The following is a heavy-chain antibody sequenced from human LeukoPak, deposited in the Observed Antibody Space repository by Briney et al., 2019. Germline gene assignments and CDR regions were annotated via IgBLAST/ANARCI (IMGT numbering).Heavy chain of an antibody. V-gene: IGHV3-11*01. D-gene: IGHD5-24*01. Sequence: GGSLRLSCVASGFTFSDSYMAWVRQAPGKGLEWVSYISSGGSTIYYADSVKGRFTISRDNAKTSLYLQMNSLRAEDTALYYCAKDLGPGSMATSPGFDYWGQGTLVTVSS. J-gene: IGHJ4*02. CDR1: GFTFSDSY. CDR2: ISSGGSTI. CDR3: AKDLGPGSMATSPGFDY.